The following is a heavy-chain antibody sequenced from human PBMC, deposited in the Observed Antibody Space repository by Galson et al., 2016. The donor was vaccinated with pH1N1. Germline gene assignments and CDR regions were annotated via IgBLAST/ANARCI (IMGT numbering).Heavy chain of an antibody. CDR1: GYIFSTFW. D-gene: IGHD2/OR15-2a*01. V-gene: IGHV5-51*01. J-gene: IGHJ6*02. Sequence: QSGAEVKKPWESLKISCKGSGYIFSTFWIGWVRQMPGKGLEWMGIVYPGDSDTRYNPSFKGQVTISVDKSISTAYLQWSSLKASDSAIYFCARHQGSSDDYFFYNMDVWGQGTTVTVSS. CDR2: VYPGDSDT. CDR3: ARHQGSSDDYFFYNMDV.